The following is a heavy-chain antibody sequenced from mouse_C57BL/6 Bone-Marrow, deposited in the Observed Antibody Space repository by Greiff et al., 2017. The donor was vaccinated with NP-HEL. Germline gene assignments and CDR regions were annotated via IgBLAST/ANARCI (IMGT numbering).Heavy chain of an antibody. Sequence: EVMLVESEGGLVQPGSSMKLSCTASGFTFSDYYMAWVRQVPEKGLEWVANINYDGSSTYYLDSLKSRFTISRDNANNILYLQMSSLKSEDTATYDCAREGGLRRRTYAMDYWGQGTSVTVSS. D-gene: IGHD2-4*01. CDR2: INYDGSST. V-gene: IGHV5-16*01. CDR1: GFTFSDYY. CDR3: AREGGLRRRTYAMDY. J-gene: IGHJ4*01.